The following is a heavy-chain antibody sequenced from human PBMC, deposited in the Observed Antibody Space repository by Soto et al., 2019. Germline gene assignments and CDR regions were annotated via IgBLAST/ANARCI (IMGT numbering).Heavy chain of an antibody. D-gene: IGHD2-2*03. Sequence: SQTLSLTCAISGESASSNREAWNWFRQSPSRSLEWMGRTYYRSKWYNDYAISVKSLITINPDTSKNQFSLQLSSVIPEDTAVYYCARAYLDSERYTLKPFHPRDQGTLVTVS. CDR3: ARAYLDSERYTLKPFHP. CDR2: TYYRSKWYN. V-gene: IGHV6-1*01. J-gene: IGHJ5*02. CDR1: GESASSNREA.